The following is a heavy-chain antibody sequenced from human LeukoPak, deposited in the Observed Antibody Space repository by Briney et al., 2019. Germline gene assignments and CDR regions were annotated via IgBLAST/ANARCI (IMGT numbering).Heavy chain of an antibody. Sequence: GGSLRLSCAASGFTFSDFYMTWIRQAPGKGLEWVSFISGSGESLYYSDSVRGRFTISRDNAKNSLYLQMNSLRAEDTAVYYCAREAVIVPDYFYYGLDVWGQGTTVTVSS. D-gene: IGHD2/OR15-2a*01. CDR1: GFTFSDFY. CDR3: AREAVIVPDYFYYGLDV. CDR2: ISGSGESL. V-gene: IGHV3-11*01. J-gene: IGHJ6*02.